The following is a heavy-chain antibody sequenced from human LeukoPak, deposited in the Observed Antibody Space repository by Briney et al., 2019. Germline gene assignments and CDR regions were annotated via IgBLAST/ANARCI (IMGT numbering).Heavy chain of an antibody. D-gene: IGHD2-8*02. V-gene: IGHV3-33*01. CDR2: IWYDGSKK. CDR1: GFTFSYNG. CDR3: TRYNTGSVDY. Sequence: GGTLIFSCSASGFTFSYNGMDWVRPAPGQGLEGGAGIWYDGSKKYYADSVKGRFTISRDNSKNTLYLQMDSLRAEDTAVYFCTRYNTGSVDYWGQGTLVTVSS. J-gene: IGHJ4*02.